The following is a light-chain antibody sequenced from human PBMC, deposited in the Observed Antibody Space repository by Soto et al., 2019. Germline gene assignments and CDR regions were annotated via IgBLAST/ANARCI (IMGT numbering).Light chain of an antibody. CDR2: GAS. J-gene: IGKJ1*01. CDR3: QQYGSPPPP. CDR1: QSVSSSY. V-gene: IGKV3-20*01. Sequence: EIVLTQSPGTLSLSPGERATLSCRASQSVSSSYLAWYQQKPGHAPRLLIYGASSRATGIPDRFSGSGSGTDFTLTIRRLEPEDFAGYYCQQYGSPPPPFGQGTKVEIK.